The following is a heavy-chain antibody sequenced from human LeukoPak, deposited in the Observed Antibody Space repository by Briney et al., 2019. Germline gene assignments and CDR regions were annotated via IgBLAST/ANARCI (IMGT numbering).Heavy chain of an antibody. V-gene: IGHV3-23*01. J-gene: IGHJ4*02. CDR3: ATQRGYCSDGNCYFDY. Sequence: GGSLRLSCAASGFTFSSYAMSWVRQAPGKGLEWVAAISGGGGSTYYADYARGRFTISRDNSKNTLYLQMNTLRAEDAAVYYCATQRGYCSDGNCYFDYWGQGTLVTVSS. CDR1: GFTFSSYA. CDR2: ISGGGGST. D-gene: IGHD2-15*01.